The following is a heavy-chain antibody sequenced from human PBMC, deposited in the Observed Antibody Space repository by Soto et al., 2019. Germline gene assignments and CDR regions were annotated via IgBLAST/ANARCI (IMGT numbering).Heavy chain of an antibody. J-gene: IGHJ4*02. D-gene: IGHD4-17*01. Sequence: QVQLQQWGAGLLKPSETLSLTCAVYGGSFSGYYWSWIRQPPGKGLEWIGEINHSGSTNYNPSLKSRVTISVDTSKNQVSLKLSSVTAADTAVYYCARGYYGDQTDFDYWGQGTLVTVSS. V-gene: IGHV4-34*01. CDR3: ARGYYGDQTDFDY. CDR2: INHSGST. CDR1: GGSFSGYY.